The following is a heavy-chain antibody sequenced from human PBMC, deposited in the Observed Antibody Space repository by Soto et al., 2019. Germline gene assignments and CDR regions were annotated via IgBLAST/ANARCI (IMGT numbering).Heavy chain of an antibody. CDR3: ARHNYGSGSTYFDY. D-gene: IGHD3-10*01. Sequence: GASVKVSCKASGYTFTSYAMHWVRQAPGQRLEWMGWINACNGNTKYAQKFQGRVTITTDTSTSTAYMELRSLRSDDTAVYYCARHNYGSGSTYFDYWGQGTLVTVSS. V-gene: IGHV1-3*01. CDR2: INACNGNT. J-gene: IGHJ4*02. CDR1: GYTFTSYA.